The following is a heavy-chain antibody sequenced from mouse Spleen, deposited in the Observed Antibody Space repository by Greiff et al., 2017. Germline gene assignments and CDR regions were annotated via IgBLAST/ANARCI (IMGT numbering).Heavy chain of an antibody. D-gene: IGHD2-1*01. CDR3: ARSHYGNYWYFDV. CDR1: GYTFTSYW. CDR2: INPSSGYT. J-gene: IGHJ1*01. V-gene: IGHV1-7*01. Sequence: VQLQQSGAELAKPGASVKLSCKASGYTFTSYWMHWVKQRPGQGLEWIGYINPSSGYTKYNQKFKDKATLTADKSSSTAYMQLSSLTYEDSAVYYCARSHYGNYWYFDVWGAGTTVTVSS.